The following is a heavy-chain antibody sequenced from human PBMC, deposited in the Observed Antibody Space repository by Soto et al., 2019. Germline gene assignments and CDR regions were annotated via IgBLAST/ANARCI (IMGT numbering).Heavy chain of an antibody. V-gene: IGHV3-74*01. CDR3: ARGGRGYYYMAV. J-gene: IGHJ6*03. Sequence: EVQLVESGGGLVQPGGSLRLSCEASGFTFSNYWIHWVRQAPGKGLVWLSRIKGDASTTNYADSVMGRFTISRDNAKNTLYLQMNSLRAEDTAVYSCARGGRGYYYMAVWGKGITVTVSS. CDR2: IKGDASTT. CDR1: GFTFSNYW.